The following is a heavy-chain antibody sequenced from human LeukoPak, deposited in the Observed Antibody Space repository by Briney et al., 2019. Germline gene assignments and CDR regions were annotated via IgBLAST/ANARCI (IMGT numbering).Heavy chain of an antibody. CDR2: IYSGGST. Sequence: PGGSLRPSCAASGFTVSSNYMSWVRQAPGKGLEWVSVIYSGGSTYYADSVKGRFTISRDSSKKTLYLQMNILRAEDTAVYYCAKSDCSYISCYVLDYWGQGTQVTVSS. CDR3: AKSDCSYISCYVLDY. CDR1: GFTVSSNY. J-gene: IGHJ4*02. V-gene: IGHV3-53*01. D-gene: IGHD2-2*01.